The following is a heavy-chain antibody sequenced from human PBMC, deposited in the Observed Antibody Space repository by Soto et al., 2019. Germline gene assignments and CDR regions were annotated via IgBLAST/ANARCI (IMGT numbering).Heavy chain of an antibody. V-gene: IGHV3-23*01. CDR2: ISGSGTTA. Sequence: GGSLRLSCAASGFVFSSYAMSWVRQAPGKGLEWVSAISGSGTTAYYADSVKGRFIFSRDNPKNTMYLQMNSLRAEDTAVYFCAKTTDGWFSAFEIWGQGTLVPVS. J-gene: IGHJ4*01. CDR3: AKTTDGWFSAFEI. CDR1: GFVFSSYA. D-gene: IGHD6-19*01.